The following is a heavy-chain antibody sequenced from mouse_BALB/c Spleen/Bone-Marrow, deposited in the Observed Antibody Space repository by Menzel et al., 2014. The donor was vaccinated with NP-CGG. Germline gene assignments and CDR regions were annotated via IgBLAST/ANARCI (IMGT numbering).Heavy chain of an antibody. J-gene: IGHJ4*01. D-gene: IGHD1-1*01. Sequence: QVQLKQSGPGLVQPSQSLSITCTVSGFSLTGYGLHWVRQSPGKGLDWLGVIWSGGSTDYNAAFISRLSISKDNSKSQVFFKMNSLQVNDTAIYYCARNYYGSSYAMDYWGQGTSVTVSS. CDR2: IWSGGST. V-gene: IGHV2-2*02. CDR1: GFSLTGYG. CDR3: ARNYYGSSYAMDY.